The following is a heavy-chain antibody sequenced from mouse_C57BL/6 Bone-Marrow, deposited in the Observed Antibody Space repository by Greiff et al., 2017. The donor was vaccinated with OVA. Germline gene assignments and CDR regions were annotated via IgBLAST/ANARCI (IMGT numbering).Heavy chain of an antibody. J-gene: IGHJ4*01. V-gene: IGHV1-55*01. CDR2: IYPGSGST. CDR1: GYTFTSYW. Sequence: VQLQQPGAELVKPGASVKMSCKASGYTFTSYWITWVKQRPGQGLEWIGDIYPGSGSTNYNEKFKSKATLTVDTSSSTAYMQLSSLTSEDSAVYYCARSCQDYDDLYYAMDYWGQGTSVTVSS. D-gene: IGHD2-4*01. CDR3: ARSCQDYDDLYYAMDY.